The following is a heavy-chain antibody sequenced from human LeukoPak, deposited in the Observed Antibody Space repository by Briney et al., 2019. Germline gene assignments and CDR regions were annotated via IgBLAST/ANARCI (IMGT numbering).Heavy chain of an antibody. CDR2: IYYSGST. V-gene: IGHV4-31*03. Sequence: SQTLSLTCTVSGGSISSGGYYWSWIRQHPGKGLEWIGYIYYSGSTYYNPSLKSRVTISVDTSKNQFSLKLSSVTAADTAVYYCARRVVVVAPTLIDPWGQGTLVTVSS. CDR1: GGSISSGGYY. CDR3: ARRVVVVAPTLIDP. D-gene: IGHD2-15*01. J-gene: IGHJ5*02.